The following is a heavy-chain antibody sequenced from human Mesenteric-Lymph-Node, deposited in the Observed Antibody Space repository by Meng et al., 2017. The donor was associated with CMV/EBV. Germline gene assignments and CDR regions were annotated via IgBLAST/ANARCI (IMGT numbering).Heavy chain of an antibody. CDR3: AHRVYGDYAFDY. CDR2: IYWDDDK. CDR1: GFSFRIREMA. V-gene: IGHV2-5*02. Sequence: CTFSGFSFRIREMAVGRIRQPPGKALEWLALIYWDDDKRYSPSLKSRLTITKDTSKNQVVLTMTNMDPVDTATYYCAHRVYGDYAFDYWGQGTLVTVSS. D-gene: IGHD4-17*01. J-gene: IGHJ4*02.